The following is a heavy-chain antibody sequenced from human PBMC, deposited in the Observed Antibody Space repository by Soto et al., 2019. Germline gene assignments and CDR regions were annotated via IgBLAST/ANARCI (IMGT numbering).Heavy chain of an antibody. D-gene: IGHD4-17*01. CDR1: GFTFDDYA. V-gene: IGHV3-9*01. CDR3: AKSPYGAGGGTYDY. CDR2: ISWNSGSI. J-gene: IGHJ4*02. Sequence: EVQLVESGGGLVQPGRSLRLSCAASGFTFDDYAMHWVRQAPGKGLEWVSGISWNSGSIDYADFVKGRFTISRDNAKNSLYLQMNSLRAEDTALYYCAKSPYGAGGGTYDYWGQGTLVTVSS.